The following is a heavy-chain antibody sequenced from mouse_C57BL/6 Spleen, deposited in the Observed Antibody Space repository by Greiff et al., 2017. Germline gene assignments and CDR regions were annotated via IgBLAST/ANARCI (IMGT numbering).Heavy chain of an antibody. CDR1: GYTFTSYD. CDR3: ARSGGSSYFDY. D-gene: IGHD1-1*01. Sequence: VQLVESGPELVKPGASVKLSCKASGYTFTSYDINWVKQRPGQGLELIGWIYPRDGSTKYNEKFKGKATLTVDTSSSTAYMELHSLTSEDSAVYFCARSGGSSYFDYWGQGTTLTVSS. CDR2: IYPRDGST. V-gene: IGHV1-85*01. J-gene: IGHJ2*01.